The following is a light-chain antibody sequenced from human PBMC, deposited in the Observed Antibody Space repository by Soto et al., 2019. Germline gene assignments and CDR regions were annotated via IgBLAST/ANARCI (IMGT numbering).Light chain of an antibody. Sequence: EIVMTQSPATLSVSPGERATLSCRASQSVSSNLAWYQQKPGQAPRLLIYGASTRATGIPARFSGSGSGTEFTLTISSLQSEDFAVYHCQQYNNWPPDTFGQGTKVDIK. J-gene: IGKJ1*01. CDR2: GAS. V-gene: IGKV3-15*01. CDR3: QQYNNWPPDT. CDR1: QSVSSN.